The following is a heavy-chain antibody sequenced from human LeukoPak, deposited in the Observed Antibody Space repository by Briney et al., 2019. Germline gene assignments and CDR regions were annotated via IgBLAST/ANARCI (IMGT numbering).Heavy chain of an antibody. Sequence: ASVKVSCKASGYTFTSYYMHWVRQAPGQGLEWMGIINPSGGSTSYAQKFQGRVTMTRDMSTSTVYMELSSLRSEDTAVYYCARGDYYYDSSGYFDYWGQGTLVTVSS. CDR3: ARGDYYYDSSGYFDY. V-gene: IGHV1-46*01. CDR2: INPSGGST. D-gene: IGHD3-22*01. J-gene: IGHJ4*02. CDR1: GYTFTSYY.